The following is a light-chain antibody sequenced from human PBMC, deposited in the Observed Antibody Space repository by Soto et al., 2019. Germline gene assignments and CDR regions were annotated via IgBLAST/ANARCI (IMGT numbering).Light chain of an antibody. V-gene: IGKV1-39*01. CDR3: QQTFGIFPWT. J-gene: IGKJ1*01. CDR2: AAS. CDR1: QSVRDY. Sequence: DIQMTQSPASLSASVGDRVTITCRASQSVRDYLNWYQHKPGMAPQLLIYAASNLHSGVPSRFSGSGSGTDFTLTITSLQPEDFATYYCQQTFGIFPWTFGQGTEVDI.